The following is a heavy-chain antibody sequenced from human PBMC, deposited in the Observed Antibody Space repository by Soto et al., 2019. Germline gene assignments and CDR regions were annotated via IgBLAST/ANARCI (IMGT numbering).Heavy chain of an antibody. CDR2: IYPGDSDT. D-gene: IGHD3-3*01. CDR1: CYRFTIYL. V-gene: IGHV5-51*01. CDR3: ARRHDFWSGPSYYYYYMDV. Sequence: GESQKLSCNRSCYRFTIYLIGWVRQQTGKGLEWMGIIYPGDSDTRYSPSFQGQVTISADKSISTAYLQWSSLKASDTAMYYCARRHDFWSGPSYYYYYMDVWGKGTTVTGSS. J-gene: IGHJ6*03.